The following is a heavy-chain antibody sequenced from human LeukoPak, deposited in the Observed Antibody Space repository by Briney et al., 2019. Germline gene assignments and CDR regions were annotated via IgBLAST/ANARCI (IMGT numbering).Heavy chain of an antibody. CDR1: GFTFSSYA. J-gene: IGHJ4*02. Sequence: GRSLRLSCAASGFTFSSYAMHWVRQAPGKGLEWVAVISYDGSNKYYADSVKGRFTISRDNSKNTLYLQMNSLRAEDTAVYYCAKDSDSSGYYWGQGTLVTVSS. CDR2: ISYDGSNK. CDR3: AKDSDSSGYY. V-gene: IGHV3-30*04. D-gene: IGHD3-22*01.